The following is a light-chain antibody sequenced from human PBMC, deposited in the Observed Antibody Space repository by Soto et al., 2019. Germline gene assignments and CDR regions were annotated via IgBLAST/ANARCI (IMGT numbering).Light chain of an antibody. J-gene: IGLJ3*02. CDR2: SNT. V-gene: IGLV1-44*01. CDR3: SAWDDRLKACV. Sequence: QSVLTQPPSASGTPGQRITISCSGSTSHIGSYTVNWYQHLPGLAPKLLMYSNTQRPSGVPDRFSWSNSGTSALLAISGPQSEDEADYYCSAWDDRLKACVFGGGTKLTVL. CDR1: TSHIGSYT.